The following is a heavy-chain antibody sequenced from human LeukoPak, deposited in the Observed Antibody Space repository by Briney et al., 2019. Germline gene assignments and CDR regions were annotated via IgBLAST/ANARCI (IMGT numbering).Heavy chain of an antibody. J-gene: IGHJ4*02. CDR2: INPNSGDT. CDR3: AREHLTGYYRSFDY. Sequence: ASVKVSCKASGYTFTSYGISWVRQAPGQGLEWMGWINPNSGDTNYAQEFQGRVTMTRDTSISTSYMELSRLRSDDTALYYCAREHLTGYYRSFDYWGQGTLVTVSS. V-gene: IGHV1-2*02. D-gene: IGHD3-9*01. CDR1: GYTFTSYG.